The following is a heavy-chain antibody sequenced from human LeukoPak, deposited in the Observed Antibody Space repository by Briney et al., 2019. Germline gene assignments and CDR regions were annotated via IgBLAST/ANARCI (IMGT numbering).Heavy chain of an antibody. CDR1: GYSISSGYY. CDR3: ALENEASSSLGYFQR. CDR2: IYHSGST. D-gene: IGHD6-13*01. V-gene: IGHV4-38-2*02. J-gene: IGHJ1*01. Sequence: SETLSLTCTVSGYSISSGYYWGWIRQPPGKGLEWIGSIYHSGSTYYNPSLKSRVTISVDTSKNQFSLKLSSVTAADTAVYYCALENEASSSLGYFQRWGQGTLVTVSS.